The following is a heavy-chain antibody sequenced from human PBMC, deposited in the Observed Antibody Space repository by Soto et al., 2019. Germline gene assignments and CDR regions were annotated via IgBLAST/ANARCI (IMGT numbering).Heavy chain of an antibody. CDR3: ARGRSWPRGDWFDP. CDR2: TYYRSKWYN. J-gene: IGHJ5*02. CDR1: GDSLSSNSAA. Sequence: PSQTLSLTCVISGDSLSSNSAAWNWIRQSPSRGLEWLGRTYYRSKWYNDYAVSVRSRITINPDTSKNQFSRQLNSVTPEDTAVYYCARGRSWPRGDWFDPWGQVTLVTVSS. D-gene: IGHD6-13*01. V-gene: IGHV6-1*01.